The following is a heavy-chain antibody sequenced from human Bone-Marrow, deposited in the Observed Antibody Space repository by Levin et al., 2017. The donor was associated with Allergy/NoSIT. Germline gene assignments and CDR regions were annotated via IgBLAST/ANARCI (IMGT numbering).Heavy chain of an antibody. J-gene: IGHJ6*02. D-gene: IGHD6-13*01. CDR3: ARSLPGIAAAGTKVGYYYYGMDV. V-gene: IGHV3-30*04. CDR2: ISYDGSNK. Sequence: GGSLRLSCAASGFTFSSYAMHWVRQAPGKGLEWVAVISYDGSNKYYADSVKGRFTISRDNSKNTLYLQMNSLRAEDTAVYYCARSLPGIAAAGTKVGYYYYGMDVWGQGTTVTVSS. CDR1: GFTFSSYA.